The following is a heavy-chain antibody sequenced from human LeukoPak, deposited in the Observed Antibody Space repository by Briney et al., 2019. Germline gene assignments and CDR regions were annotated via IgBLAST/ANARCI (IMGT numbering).Heavy chain of an antibody. CDR2: ISGSGGST. CDR1: GFTFSSYA. J-gene: IGHJ6*02. D-gene: IGHD6-19*01. V-gene: IGHV3-23*01. CDR3: AKLWLPYYYGMDV. Sequence: SGGSLRLSCAASGFTFSSYAMSWVRQAPGKGLEWVSAISGSGGSTYYADSVKGRFTISRDNSKNTLYLQMNSLRAEDTAVYYCAKLWLPYYYGMDVWGQGTTVTVAS.